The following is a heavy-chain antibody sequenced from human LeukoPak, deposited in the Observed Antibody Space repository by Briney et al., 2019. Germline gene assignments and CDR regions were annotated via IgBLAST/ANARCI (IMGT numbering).Heavy chain of an antibody. J-gene: IGHJ4*02. Sequence: GGSLRLSCTASGFNFSSYPMHWVRQAPGKGLEWVAVISYDGIKKYYADSVKGRLTISRDNSKNTLYLQMNSLGAEDTAVYYCARSSGSCTSTTCYTVYFDYWGQGTLVTVSS. CDR3: ARSSGSCTSTTCYTVYFDY. CDR2: ISYDGIKK. CDR1: GFNFSSYP. D-gene: IGHD2-2*02. V-gene: IGHV3-30*01.